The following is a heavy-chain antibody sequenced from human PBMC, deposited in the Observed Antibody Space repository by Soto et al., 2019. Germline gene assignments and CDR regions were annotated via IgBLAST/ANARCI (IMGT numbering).Heavy chain of an antibody. V-gene: IGHV1-3*01. CDR3: ARDPNDSSAYYHLYYYGMDV. J-gene: IGHJ6*02. CDR2: INAGNGNT. Sequence: QIQLMQSGAEVKKPGASVKVSCKASGYTFTSYGIHWVRQAPGQRLEWTGWINAGNGNTKYSEKFQGRVTITRDTSASTPYLELSSLSSEDTAVYYCARDPNDSSAYYHLYYYGMDVWGQGTTVTVSS. D-gene: IGHD3-22*01. CDR1: GYTFTSYG.